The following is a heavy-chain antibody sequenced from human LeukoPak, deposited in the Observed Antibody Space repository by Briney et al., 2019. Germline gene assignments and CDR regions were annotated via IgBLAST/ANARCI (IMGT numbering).Heavy chain of an antibody. CDR2: IHTSGST. V-gene: IGHV4-38-2*02. Sequence: SETLSLTCTVSGYSISSGYYWGWIRQPPGKGLEWIGRIHTSGSTNYNPALKSRVTMSEDTSRNQFSLKLSSVTAADTAVYYCARGGYYYDSSGYYSFDYWGQGTLVTVSS. D-gene: IGHD3-22*01. CDR1: GYSISSGYY. J-gene: IGHJ4*02. CDR3: ARGGYYYDSSGYYSFDY.